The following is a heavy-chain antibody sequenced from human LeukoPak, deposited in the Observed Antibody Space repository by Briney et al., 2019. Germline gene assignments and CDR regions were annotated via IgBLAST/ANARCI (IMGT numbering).Heavy chain of an antibody. D-gene: IGHD3-3*01. CDR3: ARTPEGDFWSGYYQFDY. Sequence: PGGSLRLSCAASGLFFSSHAMSWVRQAPERGLEWVSAISSRGDSTYYADSVKGRFTISRDNAKNTLYLQMNSLRAEDTAVYYCARTPEGDFWSGYYQFDYWGQGTLVTVSS. CDR1: GLFFSSHA. J-gene: IGHJ4*02. CDR2: ISSRGDST. V-gene: IGHV3-23*01.